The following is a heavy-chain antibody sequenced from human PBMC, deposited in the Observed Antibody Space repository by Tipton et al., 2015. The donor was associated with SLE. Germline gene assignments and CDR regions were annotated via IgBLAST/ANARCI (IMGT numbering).Heavy chain of an antibody. J-gene: IGHJ3*01. Sequence: GLVKPSETLSLTCTVSGGFINSGSYYWSWIRQPAGKGLEWIGRIYYTGNTNYNPSLKSRVTMSVDTSKSQFSLKLTFVSAADTAIYYCARMGLCTTTTCNEGAFDVWGQGSMVTVSS. CDR3: ARMGLCTTTTCNEGAFDV. CDR1: GGFINSGSYY. CDR2: IYYTGNT. D-gene: IGHD2-2*01. V-gene: IGHV4-61*10.